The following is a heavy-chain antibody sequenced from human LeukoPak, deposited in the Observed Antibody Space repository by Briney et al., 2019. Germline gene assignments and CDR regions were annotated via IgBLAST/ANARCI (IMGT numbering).Heavy chain of an antibody. J-gene: IGHJ4*02. D-gene: IGHD3-22*01. CDR1: GYSISSGYH. CDR3: AREDYYDSSGYYLDY. CDR2: IYHSGST. V-gene: IGHV4-38-2*02. Sequence: SETLSLTCTVSGYSISSGYHWGWIRQPPGKGLEWIGSIYHSGSTYYSPSLRSRVTISVDTSKNQFSLRLSSVTAADTAVYYCAREDYYDSSGYYLDYWGQGTPVTVSS.